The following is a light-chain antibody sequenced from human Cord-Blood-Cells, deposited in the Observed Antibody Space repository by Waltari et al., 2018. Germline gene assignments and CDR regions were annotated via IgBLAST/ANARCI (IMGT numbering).Light chain of an antibody. CDR1: SSDVGAYNY. CDR3: SSYTSSSTGV. CDR2: DVS. J-gene: IGLJ3*02. V-gene: IGLV2-14*03. Sequence: QTALTQPAPVSGSPGQSITISCTGTSSDVGAYNYIPWYQQHPGKAPKLMIYDVSNRPSGVSKRFSGSKSGNTASLTISGLQAEDEADYYCSSYTSSSTGVFGGGTQLTVL.